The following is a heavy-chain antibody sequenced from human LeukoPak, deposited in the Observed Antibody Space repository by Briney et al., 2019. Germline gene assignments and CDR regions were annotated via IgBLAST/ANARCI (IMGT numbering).Heavy chain of an antibody. J-gene: IGHJ2*01. CDR3: ARWGEVCWYFDL. Sequence: SQTLSLTCTVSGGSISSGSFYWSWIRQPAGKGLEWIGRISTTGSTNYNPSLKSRVTISVDTSKNQFSLKLNSVTAADTAVYYCARWGEVCWYFDLWGRGTLVTVSS. D-gene: IGHD3-16*01. CDR2: ISTTGST. V-gene: IGHV4-61*02. CDR1: GGSISSGSFY.